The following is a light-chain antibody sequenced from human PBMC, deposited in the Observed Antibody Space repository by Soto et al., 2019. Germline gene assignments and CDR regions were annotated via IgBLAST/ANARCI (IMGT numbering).Light chain of an antibody. CDR3: AAWDDSLNGYV. Sequence: QSVLTQPPSASGTPGQRVTIFCFGRSSNIAPNTVNWYQHLPGAAPQLLIFANDRRPSGVPDRFSGSRSGTSASLAISGLQSEDEADYYCAAWDDSLNGYVFGTGTKVTVL. J-gene: IGLJ1*01. CDR2: AND. CDR1: SSNIAPNT. V-gene: IGLV1-44*01.